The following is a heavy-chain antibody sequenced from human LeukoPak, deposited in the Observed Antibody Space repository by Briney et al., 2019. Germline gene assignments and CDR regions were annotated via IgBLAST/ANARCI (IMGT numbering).Heavy chain of an antibody. CDR3: ARRVVSEWYFDL. V-gene: IGHV4-59*01. CDR1: GGSIRSYY. CDR2: IYHSGSS. D-gene: IGHD4-23*01. J-gene: IGHJ4*02. Sequence: PSETLSLTCTVSGGSIRSYYWSWIRQPPGKGLEWIGYIYHSGSSNYNPSLKSRVTMSTDTSKNQFSLNLISMTAADTAVYYCARRVVSEWYFDLWGQGTLVTVSS.